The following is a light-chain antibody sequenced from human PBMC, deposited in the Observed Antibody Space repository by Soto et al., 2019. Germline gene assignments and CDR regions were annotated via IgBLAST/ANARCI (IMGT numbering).Light chain of an antibody. J-gene: IGKJ5*01. CDR2: GAS. V-gene: IGKV3D-20*02. CDR1: QSVSSSY. CDR3: QQRSNWIT. Sequence: EIVLTQSPGTLSLSPGERATLSCRASQSVSSSYLAWYQQKPGLAPRLLIYGASSRATGIPDRFSGSGSGTDFTLTISRLEPEDFAIYYCQQRSNWITFGQGTRLEIK.